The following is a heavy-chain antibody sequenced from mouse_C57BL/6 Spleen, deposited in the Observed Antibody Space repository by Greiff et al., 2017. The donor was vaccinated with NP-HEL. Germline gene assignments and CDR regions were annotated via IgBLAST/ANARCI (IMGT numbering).Heavy chain of an antibody. CDR2: ISSGSSTI. CDR1: GFTFSDYG. D-gene: IGHD2-5*01. Sequence: EVHLVESGGGLVKPGGSLKLSCAASGFTFSDYGMHWVRQAPEKGLEWVAYISSGSSTIYYADTVKGRFTISRDNAKNTLFLQMTSLRSEDTAMYYCARTDYSNYDDWFAYWGQGTLVTVSA. V-gene: IGHV5-17*01. J-gene: IGHJ3*01. CDR3: ARTDYSNYDDWFAY.